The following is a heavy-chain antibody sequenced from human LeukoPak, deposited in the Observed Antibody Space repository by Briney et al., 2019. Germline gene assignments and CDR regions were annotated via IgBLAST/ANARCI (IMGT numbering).Heavy chain of an antibody. J-gene: IGHJ5*02. CDR3: ARGDDLLTGSYDWFNP. CDR2: MSFSGSA. Sequence: SETLSLTCAVSGVSMNNNYWAWIRQSPGGKLEWIGYMSFSGSATYNPSLNSRVSISVDSSKNQFSLDLTSLTAADTAVYYGARGDDLLTGSYDWFNPWGQGTLVIVSS. CDR1: GVSMNNNY. D-gene: IGHD3-9*01. V-gene: IGHV4-4*09.